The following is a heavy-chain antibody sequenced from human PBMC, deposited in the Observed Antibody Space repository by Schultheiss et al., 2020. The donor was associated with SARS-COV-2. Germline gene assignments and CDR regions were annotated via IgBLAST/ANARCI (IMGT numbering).Heavy chain of an antibody. Sequence: SQTLSLTCAVSGYSISSGYYWGWIRQPPGKGLEWIGYIYYSGSTNYNPSLKSRVTISVDTSKNQFSLKLSSVTAADTAVYYCARVSGDRGNWYFDLWGRGTLVTVSS. J-gene: IGHJ2*01. V-gene: IGHV4-38-2*01. CDR3: ARVSGDRGNWYFDL. CDR2: IYYSGST. D-gene: IGHD7-27*01. CDR1: GYSISSGYY.